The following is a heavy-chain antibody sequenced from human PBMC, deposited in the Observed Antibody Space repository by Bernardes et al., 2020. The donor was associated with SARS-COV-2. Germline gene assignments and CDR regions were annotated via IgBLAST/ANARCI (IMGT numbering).Heavy chain of an antibody. CDR3: ARAYRYYGDFHYFDY. D-gene: IGHD4-17*01. V-gene: IGHV3-30-3*01. CDR1: GFTFSSYA. J-gene: IGHJ4*02. Sequence: GGSLILSCAASGFTFSSYAMHWVHQAPGQGLEWVAIISFDGSNKYYADSVKGRFTISRDNSKNTLYLQMNSLRAEDTAVYYCARAYRYYGDFHYFDYWGQGTLVTVSS. CDR2: ISFDGSNK.